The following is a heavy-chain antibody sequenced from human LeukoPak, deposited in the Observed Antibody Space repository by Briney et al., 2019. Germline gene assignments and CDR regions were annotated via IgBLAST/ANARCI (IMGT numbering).Heavy chain of an antibody. CDR2: INPNSGGT. D-gene: IGHD6-13*01. V-gene: IGHV1-2*02. J-gene: IGHJ5*02. CDR3: AKRSRIAAAGMMFGGSWFFDP. CDR1: GYTFTGYY. Sequence: ASVKVSCKASGYTFTGYYMHWVRQAPGQGLEWMGWINPNSGGTNYAQKFQGRVTMTRDTSISTAYMELSRLRSDDTAVYYCAKRSRIAAAGMMFGGSWFFDPWGQGTLVTVSS.